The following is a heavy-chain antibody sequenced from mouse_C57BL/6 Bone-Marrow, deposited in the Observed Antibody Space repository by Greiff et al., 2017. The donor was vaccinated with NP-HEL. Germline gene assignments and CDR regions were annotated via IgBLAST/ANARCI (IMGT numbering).Heavy chain of an antibody. J-gene: IGHJ3*01. D-gene: IGHD1-3*01. Sequence: QVQLQQPGAELVRPGSSVKLSCKASGYTFTSYWMDWVKQRPGQGLEWIGNIYPSDSETHYNQKFKDKATLTVDKSSSTAYMQLSSLTSEDSAVYYCARIEITGRFAYWGQGTLVTVSA. CDR1: GYTFTSYW. CDR2: IYPSDSET. V-gene: IGHV1-61*01. CDR3: ARIEITGRFAY.